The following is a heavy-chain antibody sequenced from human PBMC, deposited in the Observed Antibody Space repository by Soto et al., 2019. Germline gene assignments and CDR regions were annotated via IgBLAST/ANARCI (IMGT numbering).Heavy chain of an antibody. V-gene: IGHV1-69*02. D-gene: IGHD3-16*01. CDR2: IIPILGIA. Sequence: QVQLVQSGAEVKKPGSSVKVSCKASGGTFSSYTISWVRQAPGQGLEWMGRIIPILGIANYAQKFQGRVTITADKSTSTAYMELSSLRSEDTAVYYCARGGRDGYNGGSDYWGQGTLVTVSS. CDR1: GGTFSSYT. CDR3: ARGGRDGYNGGSDY. J-gene: IGHJ4*02.